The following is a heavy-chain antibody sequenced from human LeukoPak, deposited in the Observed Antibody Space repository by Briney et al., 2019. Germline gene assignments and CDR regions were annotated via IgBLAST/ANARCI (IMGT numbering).Heavy chain of an antibody. CDR3: AREIAAAGMGLDY. J-gene: IGHJ4*02. CDR1: GYTLTELS. D-gene: IGHD6-13*01. V-gene: IGHV1-24*01. Sequence: ASVKVSCKVSGYTLTELSMHWVRQAPGKGLEWMGGFDPEDGETIYAQKFQGRVTITADESTSTAYMELSSLRSEDTAVYYCAREIAAAGMGLDYWGQGTLVTVSS. CDR2: FDPEDGET.